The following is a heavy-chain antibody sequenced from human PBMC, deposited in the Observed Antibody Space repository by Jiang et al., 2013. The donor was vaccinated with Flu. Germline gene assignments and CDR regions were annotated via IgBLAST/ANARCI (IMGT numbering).Heavy chain of an antibody. Sequence: VQLVESGAEVKKPGASVKVSCKASGYTFTRYYMHWVRQAPGQGLEWMGIINPSGGSTSYAQKFQGRVTMTRDTSTSTVYMELSSLRSDDTAVYYCARKAGSGRSSPWQDGLDVWGQGTTVTVSS. J-gene: IGHJ6*02. D-gene: IGHD3-10*01. CDR1: GYTFTRYY. V-gene: IGHV1-46*01. CDR3: ARKAGSGRSSPWQDGLDV. CDR2: INPSGGST.